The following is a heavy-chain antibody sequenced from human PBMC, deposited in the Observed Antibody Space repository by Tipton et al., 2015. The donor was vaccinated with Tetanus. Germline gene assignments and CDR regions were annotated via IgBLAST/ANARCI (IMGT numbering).Heavy chain of an antibody. V-gene: IGHV3-7*01. CDR1: GFTFSNSW. D-gene: IGHD3-3*01. CDR3: ARDFRPIFGVAQPFDP. J-gene: IGHJ5*02. Sequence: SLRLSCAASGFTFSNSWMTWVRQAPGKWLEWVANMNQDGSEIYYVDSVKGRFTISRDNAKNSLYLQMNSLRDEDTAIYYCARDFRPIFGVAQPFDPWGQGTLVTVSS. CDR2: MNQDGSEI.